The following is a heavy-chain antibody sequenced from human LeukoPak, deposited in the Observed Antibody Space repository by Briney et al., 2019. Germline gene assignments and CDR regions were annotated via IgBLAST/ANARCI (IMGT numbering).Heavy chain of an antibody. D-gene: IGHD1-7*01. CDR1: GYTFTSYG. J-gene: IGHJ5*02. CDR3: ARDGPSITGTTWFDP. V-gene: IGHV1-69*06. Sequence: SVKVSCKASGYTFTSYGISWVRQAPGQGLEWMGGIIPIFGTANYAQKFQGRVTITADKSTSTAYMELSSLRSEDTAVYYCARDGPSITGTTWFDPWGQGTLVTVSS. CDR2: IIPIFGTA.